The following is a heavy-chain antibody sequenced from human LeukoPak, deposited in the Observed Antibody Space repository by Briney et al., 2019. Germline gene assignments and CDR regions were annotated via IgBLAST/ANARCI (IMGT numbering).Heavy chain of an antibody. Sequence: GGSLRLSCAASGFTLSSYSMNWVRQAPGKGLEWVSSISSDSTYIYYADSVKGRFTISRDNAKNSLYLQMNSLRAEDTALYYCARGAAADLPGPIDYWGQGTLVTVSS. V-gene: IGHV3-21*04. CDR1: GFTLSSYS. CDR3: ARGAAADLPGPIDY. J-gene: IGHJ4*02. CDR2: ISSDSTYI. D-gene: IGHD6-13*01.